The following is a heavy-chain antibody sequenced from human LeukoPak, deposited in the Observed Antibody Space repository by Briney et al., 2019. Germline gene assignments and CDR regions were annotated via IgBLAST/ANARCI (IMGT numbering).Heavy chain of an antibody. Sequence: PGGSLRLSCAASGFTFSSYGMHWVRQAPGKGLEWVAVISYDGSNKYYADSVKGRFTISRDNSKNTLYLQMNSLRAEDTAVYYCAKSIAYDSSGYYLDYWGQGTLVTVSS. CDR3: AKSIAYDSSGYYLDY. CDR1: GFTFSSYG. CDR2: ISYDGSNK. D-gene: IGHD3-22*01. V-gene: IGHV3-30*18. J-gene: IGHJ4*02.